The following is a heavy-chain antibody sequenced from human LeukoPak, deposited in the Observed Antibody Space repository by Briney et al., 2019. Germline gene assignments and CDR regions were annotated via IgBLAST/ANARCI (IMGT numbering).Heavy chain of an antibody. CDR1: GFTFSSYG. CDR3: AREGDSSGYSPWFDY. CDR2: IKQDGSEK. Sequence: GGSLRLSCAASGFTFSSYGMHWVRQAPGKGLEWVANIKQDGSEKYYVDSVKGRFTISRDNAKNSLYLQMNSLRAEDTAVYYCAREGDSSGYSPWFDYWGQGTLVTVSS. V-gene: IGHV3-7*01. J-gene: IGHJ4*02. D-gene: IGHD3-22*01.